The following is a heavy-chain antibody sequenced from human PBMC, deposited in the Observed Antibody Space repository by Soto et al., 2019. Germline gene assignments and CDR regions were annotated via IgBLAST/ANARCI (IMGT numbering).Heavy chain of an antibody. CDR2: IIPIFDTT. CDR1: GGTFGNSG. V-gene: IGHV1-69*01. CDR3: ARAPLLSAETLHENSVDD. J-gene: IGHJ4*02. Sequence: QVQLVQSGAEVKKPGSSLKVSCKASGGTFGNSGVSWVRQAPGQGPEWMGGIIPIFDTTNYAQKFQGRVTISADGSTRYMELSSLGSEDTAVYYCARAPLLSAETLHENSVDDWGQGTQVTVSS. D-gene: IGHD2-15*01.